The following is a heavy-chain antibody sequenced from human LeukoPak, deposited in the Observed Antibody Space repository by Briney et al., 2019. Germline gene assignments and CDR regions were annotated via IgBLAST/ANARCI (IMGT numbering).Heavy chain of an antibody. J-gene: IGHJ4*02. V-gene: IGHV1-2*02. CDR1: GYTFTGYY. CDR3: AREKSPDSGFDY. Sequence: ASVKVSCKASGYTFTGYYIHWVRQAPGQGLEWLGWIDPNNGDAHYAQNFQGSVTMTRDTSVSTAYMELNRLTFDDTAVYFCAREKSPDSGFDYWGQGTLVTVSS. CDR2: IDPNNGDA. D-gene: IGHD1-26*01.